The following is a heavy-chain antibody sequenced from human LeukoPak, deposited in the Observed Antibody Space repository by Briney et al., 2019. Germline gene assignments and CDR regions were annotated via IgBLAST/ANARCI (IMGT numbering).Heavy chain of an antibody. CDR3: ARDHCSGGSCHWRFDY. CDR2: TYFRSKLYK. D-gene: IGHD2-15*01. CDR1: GDSFSSNSVA. V-gene: IGHV6-1*01. J-gene: IGHJ4*02. Sequence: SQTLSLTCAVSGDSFSSNSVAWDWLRQSPSRGLEWLGRTYFRSKLYKDYAVSVKGLITINPDTSKNQFSLQLNSVTPEDTAVYYCARDHCSGGSCHWRFDYWGQGTLVTVSS.